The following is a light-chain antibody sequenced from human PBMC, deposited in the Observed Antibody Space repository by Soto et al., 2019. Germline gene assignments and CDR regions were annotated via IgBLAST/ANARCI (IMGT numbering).Light chain of an antibody. V-gene: IGLV2-14*03. CDR3: SSYTSSSLVV. CDR1: SSDVGGYNY. J-gene: IGLJ2*01. Sequence: QLVLTQPASVSGSPGQSITISCTGTSSDVGGYNYVSWYQQLPGKAPKLIISDVSDRPSGVSNRFSGSKSRNTASLTISGLQAEDEADYYCSSYTSSSLVVFGGGTKLTVL. CDR2: DVS.